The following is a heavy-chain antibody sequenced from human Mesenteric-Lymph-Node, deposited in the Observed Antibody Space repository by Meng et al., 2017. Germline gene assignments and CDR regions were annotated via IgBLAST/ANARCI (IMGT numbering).Heavy chain of an antibody. Sequence: QVQLEESRPGLVKPSQTPSLTCTVSGGSISSGGYYWSWIRQHPGKGLEWIGYIYYSGSTYYNPSLKSRVTISVDTSKNQFSLKLSSVTAADTAVYYCARGPSRWLQFSFDYWGQGTLVTVSS. J-gene: IGHJ4*02. V-gene: IGHV4-31*03. CDR3: ARGPSRWLQFSFDY. D-gene: IGHD5-24*01. CDR2: IYYSGST. CDR1: GGSISSGGYY.